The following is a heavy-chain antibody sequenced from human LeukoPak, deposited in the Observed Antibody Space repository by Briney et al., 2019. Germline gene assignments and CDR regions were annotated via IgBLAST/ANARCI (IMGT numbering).Heavy chain of an antibody. J-gene: IGHJ5*02. Sequence: PGGSLRLSCAASGFTFSSYSMNWVRQAPGKGLEWVSYISSSSSTIYYADSVKGRFTISRDNAKNSLYLQMNSLRAEDTAVYYCARDPSVVVVASNWFDPWGQGTLVTVSS. V-gene: IGHV3-48*01. CDR2: ISSSSSTI. CDR3: ARDPSVVVVASNWFDP. D-gene: IGHD2-15*01. CDR1: GFTFSSYS.